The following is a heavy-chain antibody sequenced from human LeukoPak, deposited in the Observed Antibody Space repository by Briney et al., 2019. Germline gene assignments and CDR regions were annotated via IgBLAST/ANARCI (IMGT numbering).Heavy chain of an antibody. CDR3: ARGGVDYYGSGTYYLMYYFDY. D-gene: IGHD3-10*01. CDR2: ISGSGGAT. CDR1: GFTFNTYG. Sequence: PGGSLRLSCAASGFTFNTYGMSWVRQAPGKGLDWVSGISGSGGATYYADSLKGRFTISRDDPHNPLYLQMNSLRAEDTAVYFCARGGVDYYGSGTYYLMYYFDYWGQGALVTVSS. J-gene: IGHJ4*02. V-gene: IGHV3-23*01.